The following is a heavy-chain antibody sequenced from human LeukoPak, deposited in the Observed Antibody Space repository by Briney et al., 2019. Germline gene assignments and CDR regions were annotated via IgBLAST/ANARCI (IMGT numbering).Heavy chain of an antibody. Sequence: SETLSLTCAVSGSSISSYYWSWIRQPPGKGLECIGYIYYSGSTTYNPSLKSRVAISVDTSKKQFSLKLSSVTAADTAVYYCARQRWLHDYWGQGTLVTVSS. CDR2: IYYSGST. CDR3: ARQRWLHDY. CDR1: GSSISSYY. D-gene: IGHD5-24*01. J-gene: IGHJ4*02. V-gene: IGHV4-59*01.